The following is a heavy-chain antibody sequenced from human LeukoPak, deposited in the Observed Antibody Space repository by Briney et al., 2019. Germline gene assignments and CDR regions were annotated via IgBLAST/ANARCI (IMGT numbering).Heavy chain of an antibody. CDR1: GFTFSSYA. D-gene: IGHD1-26*01. Sequence: GGSLRLSCAASGFTFSSYAMHWVRQAPGKGLEYVSAISSNGGSTYYANSVKGRFTISRDNSKNTLYLQMNSLRAEDTAVYYCARDRSGSYSLWGQGTLVTVSS. J-gene: IGHJ4*02. CDR3: ARDRSGSYSL. CDR2: ISSNGGST. V-gene: IGHV3-64*01.